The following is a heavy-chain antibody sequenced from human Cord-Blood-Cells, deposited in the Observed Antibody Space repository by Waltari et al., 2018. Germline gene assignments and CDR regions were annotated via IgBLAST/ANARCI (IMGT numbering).Heavy chain of an antibody. J-gene: IGHJ4*02. D-gene: IGHD3-3*01. CDR1: GYTFTGYY. Sequence: QVQLVQSGAEVKKPGASVKVSCKASGYTFTGYYMHWVRQAPGQGLEWMGWINPNSCGTNYAQKFQGRVTMTRDTSISTAYMELSRLRSDDTAVYYCARIGRFLEWLFFDYWGQGTLVTVSS. CDR3: ARIGRFLEWLFFDY. V-gene: IGHV1-2*02. CDR2: INPNSCGT.